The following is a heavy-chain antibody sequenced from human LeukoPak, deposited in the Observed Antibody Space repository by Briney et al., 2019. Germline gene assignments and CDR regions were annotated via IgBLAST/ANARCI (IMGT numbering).Heavy chain of an antibody. CDR2: IYSSGST. CDR1: GLTVSSNY. V-gene: IGHV3-53*01. J-gene: IGHJ6*02. Sequence: GGSLRLSCAASGLTVSSNYMTWVRQAPGKGLEWVSVIYSSGSTYYASSVKGRFTISRDNSKNTLYLQMDSLRAEDTAVYYCATLPGGMDVWGQGTTVTVSS. CDR3: ATLPGGMDV.